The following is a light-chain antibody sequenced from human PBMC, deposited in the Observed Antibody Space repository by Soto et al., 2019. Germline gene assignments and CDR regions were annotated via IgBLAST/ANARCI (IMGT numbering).Light chain of an antibody. CDR2: EVT. CDR3: SSHTSGSTRV. Sequence: QSVRTQPVSVSGSPGQSIAISCTGTSGDVGGYDYVSWYQQHPDKAPKLMIYEVTKRPSWVSNRFSGSKSGNTASLTISGLQPEDEADYYCSSHTSGSTRVFGSGTKVTV. J-gene: IGLJ1*01. CDR1: SGDVGGYDY. V-gene: IGLV2-14*01.